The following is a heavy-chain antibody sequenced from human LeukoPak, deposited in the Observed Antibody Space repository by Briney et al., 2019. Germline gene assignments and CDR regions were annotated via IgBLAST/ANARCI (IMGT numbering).Heavy chain of an antibody. Sequence: PSETLSLSCAVYGGSFSGDCWRWIRQPPCKGLEWSGETNHRRRTNSNPCLKSRLTIPVDTSTHQFSLTLSSVTAAHTAVYYCARVGLHLWLRVYYQHWGQGTLVTVSS. V-gene: IGHV4-34*01. CDR1: GGSFSGDC. CDR2: TNHRRRT. D-gene: IGHD5-18*01. J-gene: IGHJ1*01. CDR3: ARVGLHLWLRVYYQH.